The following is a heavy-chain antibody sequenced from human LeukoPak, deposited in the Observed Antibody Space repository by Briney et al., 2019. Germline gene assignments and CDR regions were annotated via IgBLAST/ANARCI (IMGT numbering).Heavy chain of an antibody. V-gene: IGHV3-9*03. D-gene: IGHD1-26*01. J-gene: IGHJ6*03. Sequence: PGGSLRLSCAASGFTFDDYAMHWVRQAPGKGLEWVSGISWNSGSIGYADSVKGRFTISRDNAKNSLYLQMNSLRAEDMALYYCAKDGVGRLSGSYYYYMDVWGKGTTVTVSS. CDR1: GFTFDDYA. CDR3: AKDGVGRLSGSYYYYMDV. CDR2: ISWNSGSI.